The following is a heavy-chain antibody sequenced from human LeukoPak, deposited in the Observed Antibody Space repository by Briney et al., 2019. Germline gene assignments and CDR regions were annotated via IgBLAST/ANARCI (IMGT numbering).Heavy chain of an antibody. CDR1: GYTFTSYA. CDR3: AREYSSTVRWFDP. Sequence: ASVKVSCKASGYTFTSYAMHWVRQAPGQRREWVGRINAGNGNTKYSQKFQGRVTITRDTSASTAYMELSRLRSEDTAVYYCAREYSSTVRWFDPWGQGTLVTVSS. D-gene: IGHD6-13*01. CDR2: INAGNGNT. V-gene: IGHV1-3*01. J-gene: IGHJ5*02.